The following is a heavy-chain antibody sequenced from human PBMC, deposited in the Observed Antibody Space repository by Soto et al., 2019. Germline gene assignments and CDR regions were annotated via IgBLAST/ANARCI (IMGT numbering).Heavy chain of an antibody. D-gene: IGHD6-25*01. CDR1: GSTVSSSNYR. Sequence: SETLSLTCTVSGSTVSSSNYRLSWIRQRPGKRLEWLGRFCGVGDTNCHPSLKNRVTISVDTYKTQFSLNLHPVTAAATAGSYCGRDPGIPTGSGSRGLWGQGTLV. CDR3: GRDPGIPTGSGSRGL. J-gene: IGHJ1*01. V-gene: IGHV4-61*01. CDR2: FCGVGDT.